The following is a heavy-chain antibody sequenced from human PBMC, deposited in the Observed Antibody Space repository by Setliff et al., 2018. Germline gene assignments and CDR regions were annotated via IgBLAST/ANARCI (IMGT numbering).Heavy chain of an antibody. J-gene: IGHJ5*02. Sequence: PSETLSLTCAVYGGSFSTYFWSWIRQPPGKGLEWIGEIGHSGSANYNPSLKSRVTMSVDTSRNQISLNLTSVTAADTAMYYCARERTIFGILVISGWFDPWGQGTVVTVSS. CDR2: IGHSGSA. D-gene: IGHD3-3*01. V-gene: IGHV4-34*01. CDR3: ARERTIFGILVISGWFDP. CDR1: GGSFSTYF.